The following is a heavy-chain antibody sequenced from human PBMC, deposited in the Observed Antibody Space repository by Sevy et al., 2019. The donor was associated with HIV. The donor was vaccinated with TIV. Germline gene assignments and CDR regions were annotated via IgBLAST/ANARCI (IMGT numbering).Heavy chain of an antibody. J-gene: IGHJ4*02. D-gene: IGHD2-15*01. V-gene: IGHV1-46*01. Sequence: ASVKVSGKASGYTFTSYYMHWVRQAPGQGLEWMGIINPSGGSTSYAQKYQGRVTMTRDTSTSTVYMELSSLRSEDTAVYYCARADIVVVVAARRNYYFDYWGQGTLVTVSS. CDR1: GYTFTSYY. CDR3: ARADIVVVVAARRNYYFDY. CDR2: INPSGGST.